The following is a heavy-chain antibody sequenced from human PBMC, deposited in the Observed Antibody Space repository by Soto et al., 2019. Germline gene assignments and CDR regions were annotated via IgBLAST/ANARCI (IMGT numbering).Heavy chain of an antibody. CDR2: IKQSGSET. CDR3: ARGYNIDY. D-gene: IGHD5-18*01. CDR1: GFTFSSSW. V-gene: IGHV3-7*03. Sequence: EVQLVESGGGLVQPGGSLRLSCAASGFTFSSSWMTWVRQAPGKGLEWVANIKQSGSETYYVDSVKGRFTISRDDAKNALYLHMNSLRAADTAVYFWARGYNIDYWGRGTLVTVSS. J-gene: IGHJ4*02.